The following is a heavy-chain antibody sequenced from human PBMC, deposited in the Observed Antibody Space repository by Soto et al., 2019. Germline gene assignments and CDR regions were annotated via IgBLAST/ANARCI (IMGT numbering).Heavy chain of an antibody. D-gene: IGHD6-13*01. Sequence: GGSLRLSCAASGFTFSSYSMNWVRQAPGKGLEWVSYISSSSSTIYYADSVKGRFTISRDNAKNSLYLQMNSLRDEDTAVYYCARDPTSAARPYNWFDPWGQGTLVTVSS. CDR2: ISSSSSTI. J-gene: IGHJ5*02. CDR1: GFTFSSYS. CDR3: ARDPTSAARPYNWFDP. V-gene: IGHV3-48*02.